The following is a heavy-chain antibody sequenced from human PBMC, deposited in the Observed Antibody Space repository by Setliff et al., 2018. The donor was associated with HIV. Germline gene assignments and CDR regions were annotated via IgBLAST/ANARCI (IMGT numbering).Heavy chain of an antibody. Sequence: SVKVSCKASGGTLSTSAIGWLRQAPGQGLEWMGGFIPMFGITQYAPKFQGSVTITADESTSTVYMELNSLRSEDMAVYYCARQKASEYSSSFWFDPWAREPWSPSPQ. CDR1: GGTLSTSA. D-gene: IGHD6-6*01. J-gene: IGHJ5*02. CDR2: FIPMFGIT. V-gene: IGHV1-69*13. CDR3: ARQKASEYSSSFWFDP.